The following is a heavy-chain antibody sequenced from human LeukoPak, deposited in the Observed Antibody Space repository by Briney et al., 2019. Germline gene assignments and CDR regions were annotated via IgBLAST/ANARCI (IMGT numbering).Heavy chain of an antibody. CDR2: VHYGGST. CDR3: ARHASSSDSTASYYSFDY. V-gene: IGHV4-39*01. D-gene: IGHD3-22*01. CDR1: GGAISSSGSF. Sequence: SETLSLTCTVSGGAISSSGSFWDWIRQPPGKGLEWIGTVHYGGSTYYNPSLKSRVIIAVDTSKNQFSLRLTSVTAADTAVFYCARHASSSDSTASYYSFDYWGQGTLVTVSS. J-gene: IGHJ4*02.